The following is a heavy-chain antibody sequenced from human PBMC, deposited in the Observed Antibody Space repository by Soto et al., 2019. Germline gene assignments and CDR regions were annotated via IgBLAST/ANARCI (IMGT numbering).Heavy chain of an antibody. CDR1: GFTFSNYG. CDR2: ISYDGSNK. CDR3: AANMLRAPLDP. V-gene: IGHV3-30*03. J-gene: IGHJ5*02. Sequence: QVQLVESGGGVVQPGRSLRLSCATSGFTFSNYGMHWARHTPGKGLEWVAVISYDGSNKKYADSAKGRFTISRDNSKSTLTLQMNRLRVEDTAVYYCAANMLRAPLDPWGQGTLVIVS. D-gene: IGHD3-10*01.